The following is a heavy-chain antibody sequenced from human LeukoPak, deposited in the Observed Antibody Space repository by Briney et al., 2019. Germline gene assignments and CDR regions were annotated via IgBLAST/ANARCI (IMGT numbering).Heavy chain of an antibody. CDR2: IRTKYNGGST. CDR3: VRHDSRVLDDPPDY. J-gene: IGHJ4*02. Sequence: GGSLRLSCSGSGFSLRDYAVSWFRQTPGKGPEWVAFIRTKYNGGSTSYAASVKDRFTISRDDSKRLAYLNMDNLKSEDTATYYCVRHDSRVLDDPPDYWGQGTLVTVSS. V-gene: IGHV3-49*03. D-gene: IGHD3-22*01. CDR1: GFSLRDYA.